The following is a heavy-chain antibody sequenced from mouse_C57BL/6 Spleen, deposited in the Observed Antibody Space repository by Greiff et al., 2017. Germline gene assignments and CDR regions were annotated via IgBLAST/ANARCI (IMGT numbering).Heavy chain of an antibody. V-gene: IGHV5-17*01. J-gene: IGHJ3*01. CDR3: ARTYYYGSSYPWFAY. Sequence: EVKLMESGGGLVKPGGSLKLSCAASGFTFSDYGMHWVRQAPEKGLEWVAYISSGSSTIYYADTVKGRFTISRDNAKNTLFLQMTSLRSEDTAMYYCARTYYYGSSYPWFAYWGQGTLVTVSA. D-gene: IGHD1-1*01. CDR1: GFTFSDYG. CDR2: ISSGSSTI.